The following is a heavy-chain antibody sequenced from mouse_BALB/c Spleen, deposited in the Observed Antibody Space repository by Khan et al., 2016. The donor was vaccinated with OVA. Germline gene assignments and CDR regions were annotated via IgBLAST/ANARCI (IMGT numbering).Heavy chain of an antibody. CDR2: ISSGSSTI. CDR1: GFTFSRFG. D-gene: IGHD2-4*01. V-gene: IGHV5-17*02. Sequence: EVELVESGGGLVQPGGSRKVSCAASGFTFSRFGMHWVRQAPEKGLEWVAYISSGSSTIYYADTVKGRFTISRDNPKNTLFLQTTSLRSEDTAMYYCARMDYDYDGAGFAYWGQGTLVTVSA. J-gene: IGHJ3*01. CDR3: ARMDYDYDGAGFAY.